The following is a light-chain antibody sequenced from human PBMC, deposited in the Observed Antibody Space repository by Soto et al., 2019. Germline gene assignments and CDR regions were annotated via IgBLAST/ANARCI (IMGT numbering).Light chain of an antibody. Sequence: DIQMTQSPSILSASVGDSVTITCRASQTIDSWVAWYQQKPGKAPKLLVYDATSLESGVSSRFSGSGYGTDFTLSINNLQPDDFATYYCQQYNRLITFGQGTRWIS. CDR1: QTIDSW. CDR3: QQYNRLIT. CDR2: DAT. J-gene: IGKJ2*01. V-gene: IGKV1-5*01.